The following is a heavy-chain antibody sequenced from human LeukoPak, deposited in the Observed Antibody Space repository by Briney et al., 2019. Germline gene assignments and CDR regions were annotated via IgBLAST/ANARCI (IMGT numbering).Heavy chain of an antibody. CDR3: ARHRVPNYGDYGVGGLDY. CDR2: INHSGST. J-gene: IGHJ4*02. CDR1: GGSFSGYY. D-gene: IGHD4-17*01. Sequence: PSETLSLTCAVYGGSFSGYYWSWIRQPPGKGLEWIGEINHSGSTNYNPSLKSRVTISVETSKNQFSLKLSSVTAADTAVYYCARHRVPNYGDYGVGGLDYWGQGTLVTVSS. V-gene: IGHV4-34*01.